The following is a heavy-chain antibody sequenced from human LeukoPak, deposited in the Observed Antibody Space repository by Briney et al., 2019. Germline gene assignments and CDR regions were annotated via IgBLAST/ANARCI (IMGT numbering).Heavy chain of an antibody. D-gene: IGHD3-10*01. CDR2: ISTSSIYI. J-gene: IGHJ4*02. V-gene: IGHV3-21*01. Sequence: GGSLRLSCAASGFTFSSYTMNWVRQAPGKGLEWVSSISTSSIYIYYTDSLKGRFTISRDNARNSLYLQMNSLRAEDTAVYYCARDQGGRITMVRGVIGPYFDYWGQGTLVTVSS. CDR1: GFTFSSYT. CDR3: ARDQGGRITMVRGVIGPYFDY.